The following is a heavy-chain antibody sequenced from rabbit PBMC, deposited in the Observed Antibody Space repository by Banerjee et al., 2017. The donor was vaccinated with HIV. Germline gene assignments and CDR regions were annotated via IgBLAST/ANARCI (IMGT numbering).Heavy chain of an antibody. J-gene: IGHJ4*01. CDR2: IYPGSVGST. V-gene: IGHV1S40*01. Sequence: CWVRQAPGKGLEWIACIYPGSVGSTYYATWAKGRFTISKASSTMVTLQMTSLTAADTATYFCARRGDGGSRDYKLWGPGTLVTVS. CDR3: ARRGDGGSRDYKL. D-gene: IGHD4-2*01.